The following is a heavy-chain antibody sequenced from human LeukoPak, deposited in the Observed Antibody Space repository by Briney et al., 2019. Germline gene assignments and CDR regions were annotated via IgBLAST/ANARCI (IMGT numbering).Heavy chain of an antibody. V-gene: IGHV4-59*08. Sequence: SETLSLTCTVSGGSISSYYWSWIRQSPGRGLEWIGYFYYSGSTEYNPSLRSRVTISVDTSKNQFSLKLSSVTAADTAVYYCARHYTILKYAMDVWGQGTTVTVSS. J-gene: IGHJ6*02. CDR1: GGSISSYY. D-gene: IGHD3-3*01. CDR2: FYYSGST. CDR3: ARHYTILKYAMDV.